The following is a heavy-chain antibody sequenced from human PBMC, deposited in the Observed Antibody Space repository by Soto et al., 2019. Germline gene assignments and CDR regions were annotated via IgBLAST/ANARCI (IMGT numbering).Heavy chain of an antibody. V-gene: IGHV1-69*01. CDR3: ARGGGYCSGGSCYSLDYYYYGMDV. CDR2: IIPIFGTA. CDR1: GGTFSSYA. Sequence: QVQLVQSGAEVKKPGSSVKVSCKASGGTFSSYAISWVRQAPGQGLEWMGGIIPIFGTANYAQKFQGSVTITAEESTSTAFMELSSLRSEDSAVYYCARGGGYCSGGSCYSLDYYYYGMDVWGQGTTVTVSS. D-gene: IGHD2-15*01. J-gene: IGHJ6*02.